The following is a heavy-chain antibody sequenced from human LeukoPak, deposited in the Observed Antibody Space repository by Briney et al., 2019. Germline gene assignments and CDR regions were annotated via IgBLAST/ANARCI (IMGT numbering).Heavy chain of an antibody. CDR2: IHFDGSKK. D-gene: IGHD5-12*01. J-gene: IGHJ3*02. Sequence: PGGSLRLSCSTSGFTFSSYGMHWVRQAPGKGLEWVAFIHFDGSKKYHVDSLKGRFTISRDNAKNSLYLQMNSLRAEDTAVYYCAIVVATVAWQAFDIWSQGTMVTVSS. V-gene: IGHV3-30*02. CDR1: GFTFSSYG. CDR3: AIVVATVAWQAFDI.